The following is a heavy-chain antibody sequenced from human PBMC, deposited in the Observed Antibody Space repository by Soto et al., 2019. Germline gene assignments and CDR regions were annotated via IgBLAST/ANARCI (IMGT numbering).Heavy chain of an antibody. J-gene: IGHJ4*02. V-gene: IGHV3-48*02. D-gene: IGHD3-10*01. CDR1: GFTFSSYS. CDR3: ARSSPPDYYGSGSYTIFDY. Sequence: GGSLRLSCAASGFTFSSYSMNWVRQAPGKGLEWVSYISSSSSTIYYADSVKGRFTISRDNAKNSLYLQMNSLRDEDTAVYYCARSSPPDYYGSGSYTIFDYWGQGTLVTVSS. CDR2: ISSSSSTI.